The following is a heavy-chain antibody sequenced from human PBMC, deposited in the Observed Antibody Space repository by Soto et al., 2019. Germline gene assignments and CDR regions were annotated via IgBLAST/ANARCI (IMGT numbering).Heavy chain of an antibody. CDR2: IYYSGST. CDR1: NDSITTTSYF. CDR3: ERHDRAGPSASF. V-gene: IGHV4-39*01. Sequence: SETLSLTCTVSNDSITTTSYFWAWIRQTPGKGLEWLGSIYYSGSTYYNPSLQSRVTISVVTSKSQFSLKVRSVTAADAAIYYCERHDRAGPSASFWGQGTTVTVSS. D-gene: IGHD6-13*01. J-gene: IGHJ6*02.